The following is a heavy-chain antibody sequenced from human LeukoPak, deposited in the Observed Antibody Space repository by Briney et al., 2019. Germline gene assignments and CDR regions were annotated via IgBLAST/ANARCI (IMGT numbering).Heavy chain of an antibody. V-gene: IGHV4-4*07. D-gene: IGHD2-15*01. CDR2: IYTSGST. J-gene: IGHJ4*02. Sequence: SETLSPTCTVSGGSISSYYWSWIRQPAGKGLEWIGRIYTSGSTNYNPSLKSRVTMSVDTSKNQFSLKLSSVTAADTAVYYCAVGYCSGGSRYGVDYWGQGTLVTVSS. CDR3: AVGYCSGGSRYGVDY. CDR1: GGSISSYY.